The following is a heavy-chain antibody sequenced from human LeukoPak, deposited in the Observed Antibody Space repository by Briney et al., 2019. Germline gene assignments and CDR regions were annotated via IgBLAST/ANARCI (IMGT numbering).Heavy chain of an antibody. J-gene: IGHJ4*02. CDR1: GFTFSSYA. Sequence: GGSLRLSCAASGFTFSSYAMSWVRQAPGKGLEWVSAISVSGGSTYYADSVKGRFTISRDNSKNTLYLQMNSLRAEDTAVYYCAKDSSVLLWFGGLPTALDYWGQGTLVTVSS. CDR3: AKDSSVLLWFGGLPTALDY. V-gene: IGHV3-23*01. CDR2: ISVSGGST. D-gene: IGHD3-10*01.